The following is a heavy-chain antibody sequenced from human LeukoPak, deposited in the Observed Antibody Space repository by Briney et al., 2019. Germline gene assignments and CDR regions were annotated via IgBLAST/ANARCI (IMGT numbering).Heavy chain of an antibody. CDR2: ISAYNGNT. V-gene: IGHV1-18*04. Sequence: ASVKVSCKASGYTFTSYGISWVRQAPGQGLEWMGWISAYNGNTNYAQKLQGRVTTTTDTSTSTAYMELRSLRSDDTAVYYCARDVLRYFDWLNNWFDPWGQGTLVTVSS. J-gene: IGHJ5*02. D-gene: IGHD3-9*01. CDR1: GYTFTSYG. CDR3: ARDVLRYFDWLNNWFDP.